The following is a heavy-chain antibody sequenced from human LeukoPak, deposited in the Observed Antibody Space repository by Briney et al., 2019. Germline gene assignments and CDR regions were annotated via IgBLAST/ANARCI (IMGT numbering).Heavy chain of an antibody. D-gene: IGHD1-26*01. CDR3: ARFKGGTGFDY. J-gene: IGHJ4*02. V-gene: IGHV4-39*01. CDR2: ISSSGKA. Sequence: PSETLSLTCAVSGGSITTTDFDWAWIRQPPGQGFEWIATISSSGKAYYYPFLMSRVTISVDTSKNQFSLDVTSVTAADTGLFYCARFKGGTGFDYWGRGILVIVSP. CDR1: GGSITTTDFD.